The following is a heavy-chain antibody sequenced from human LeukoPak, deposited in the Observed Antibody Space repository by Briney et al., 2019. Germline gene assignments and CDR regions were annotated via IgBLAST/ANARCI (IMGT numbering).Heavy chain of an antibody. D-gene: IGHD1-14*01. Sequence: GASVKVSCKASGYTFTGYYMHWVRQAPGQGLEWMGWINPNSGGTNYAQKFQGWATMTRDTSISTAYMELSRLRSDDTAVYYCARDTTFAGLGQPLDYWGQGTLVTVSS. CDR1: GYTFTGYY. CDR3: ARDTTFAGLGQPLDY. V-gene: IGHV1-2*04. J-gene: IGHJ4*02. CDR2: INPNSGGT.